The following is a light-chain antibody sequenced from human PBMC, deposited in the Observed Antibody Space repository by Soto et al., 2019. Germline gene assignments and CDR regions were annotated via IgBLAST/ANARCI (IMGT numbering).Light chain of an antibody. CDR1: QSISTY. CDR3: QQGHTAPHT. V-gene: IGKV1-39*01. CDR2: VTS. Sequence: DIPMTQSPSSLSASVGDRVTITCRASQSISTYLNWYQQKPGQAPNLLISVTSNLQSGVPSRFSGSGSGTDFTLTISSLQPEDFATYYCQQGHTAPHTFGQGTKLQIQ. J-gene: IGKJ2*01.